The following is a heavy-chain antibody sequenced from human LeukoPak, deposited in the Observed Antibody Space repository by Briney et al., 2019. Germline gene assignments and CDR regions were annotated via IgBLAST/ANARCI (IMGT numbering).Heavy chain of an antibody. Sequence: SETLSLTCALSVGSLSSSNWWSWVRQPPGKGLEWIGEFYHGGSTNYNPTLRSRVTISVDTSKSQSSLKLSSMTAADTAVYYCSRLAQGSGTYGLDYWGQGTLVTVSS. J-gene: IGHJ4*02. CDR1: VGSLSSSNW. V-gene: IGHV4-4*02. D-gene: IGHD3-10*01. CDR2: FYHGGST. CDR3: SRLAQGSGTYGLDY.